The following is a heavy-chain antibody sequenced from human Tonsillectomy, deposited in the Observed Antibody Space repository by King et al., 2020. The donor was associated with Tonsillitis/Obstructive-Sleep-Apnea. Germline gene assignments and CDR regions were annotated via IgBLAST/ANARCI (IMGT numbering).Heavy chain of an antibody. V-gene: IGHV4-59*01. CDR3: ARDHCSSTSCYENYYYMDV. CDR1: GGSISSYY. J-gene: IGHJ6*03. CDR2: IFYSGST. Sequence: QLQLQESGPGLVKPSETLSLTCTVSGGSISSYYWSWIRQPPGKGLEWIGYIFYSGSTNYNPSLKSRVTISVDTSKNQFSLKLSSVTAADTAVYYCARDHCSSTSCYENYYYMDVWGKGTTVTVSS. D-gene: IGHD2-2*01.